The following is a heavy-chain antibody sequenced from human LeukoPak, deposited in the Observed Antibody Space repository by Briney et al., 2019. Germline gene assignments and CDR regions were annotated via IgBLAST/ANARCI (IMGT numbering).Heavy chain of an antibody. J-gene: IGHJ6*02. Sequence: SETLSLTCTVSGGSISSGGYYWSWIRQPPGKGLEWIGYIYHSGSTYYNPSLKSRVTISVDRSKNQFSLKLSSVTAADTAVYYCARYPMSLYGMDVWGQGTTVTVSS. D-gene: IGHD3-22*01. CDR1: GGSISSGGYY. V-gene: IGHV4-30-2*01. CDR2: IYHSGST. CDR3: ARYPMSLYGMDV.